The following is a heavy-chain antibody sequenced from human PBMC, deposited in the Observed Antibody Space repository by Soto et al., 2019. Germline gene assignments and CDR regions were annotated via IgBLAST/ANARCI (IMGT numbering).Heavy chain of an antibody. D-gene: IGHD2-2*01. J-gene: IGHJ5*01. V-gene: IGHV6-1*01. CDR3: ARDRKYATAFWVDP. CDR2: TYYRSKWYN. Sequence: SHTLSLSCAISGDSVSSNSAAWNWIRQSPSRGLEWLGRTYYRSKWYNDYAVSVKSRITINPDTSKNQFSLQLNSVTPEDTAVYYFARDRKYATAFWVDPCAQGNTVTVSS. CDR1: GDSVSSNSAA.